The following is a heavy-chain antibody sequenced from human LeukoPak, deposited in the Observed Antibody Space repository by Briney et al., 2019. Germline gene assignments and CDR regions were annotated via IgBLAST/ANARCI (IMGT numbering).Heavy chain of an antibody. Sequence: SETLSLTCAVSGGSISSGGYSWSWIRQPPGKGLEWIGYIYHSGSTYYNPSLKSRVTISVDRSKNQFSLKLSSVTAADTAVYYCARAGGTMVREGNAFDIWGQGTMVTVSS. CDR3: ARAGGTMVREGNAFDI. CDR2: IYHSGST. CDR1: GGSISSGGYS. J-gene: IGHJ3*02. V-gene: IGHV4-30-2*01. D-gene: IGHD3-10*01.